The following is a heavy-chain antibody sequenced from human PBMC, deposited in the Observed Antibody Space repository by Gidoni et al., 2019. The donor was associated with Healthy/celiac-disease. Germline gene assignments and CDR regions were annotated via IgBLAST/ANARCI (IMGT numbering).Heavy chain of an antibody. D-gene: IGHD3-3*01. CDR3: TRGSYDFWSGYYSDY. J-gene: IGHJ4*02. CDR1: GFTFGDYA. Sequence: EVQLVESGGGLVQPGRSLRLSCTASGFTFGDYAMSWVRQAPGKGLEWVGFIRSKAYGGTTEYAASVKGRFTISRDDSKSIAYLQMNSLKTEDTAVYYCTRGSYDFWSGYYSDYWGQGTLVTVSS. V-gene: IGHV3-49*04. CDR2: IRSKAYGGTT.